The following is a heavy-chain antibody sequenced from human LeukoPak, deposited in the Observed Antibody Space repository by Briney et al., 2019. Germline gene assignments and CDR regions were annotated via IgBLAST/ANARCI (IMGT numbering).Heavy chain of an antibody. CDR3: ARRVDATRWFDP. D-gene: IGHD2-15*01. CDR2: INSDGTTT. Sequence: PGGSLRLSCAASGFTFSNYFMHWVRQAPGKGLVWVSRINSDGTTTMYAASVKRRFTISRDNAKNTLYLQMNSLRDEDTAVYYCARRVDATRWFDPWGQGTLVTVS. CDR1: GFTFSNYF. V-gene: IGHV3-74*03. J-gene: IGHJ5*02.